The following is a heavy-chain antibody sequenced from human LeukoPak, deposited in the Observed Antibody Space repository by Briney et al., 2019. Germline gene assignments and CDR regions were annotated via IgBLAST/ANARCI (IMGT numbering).Heavy chain of an antibody. V-gene: IGHV3-48*02. D-gene: IGHD4-17*01. CDR3: ARDYGDYGEYFDY. Sequence: GGSLRLSCVASGFTFSSYSMNWVRQAPGKGLEWVSYISSSSSTTYYADSVKGRFTISRDNAKNSVFLQMNILRDEDTAVYYCARDYGDYGEYFDYWGQGTLVTVSS. CDR2: ISSSSSTT. J-gene: IGHJ4*02. CDR1: GFTFSSYS.